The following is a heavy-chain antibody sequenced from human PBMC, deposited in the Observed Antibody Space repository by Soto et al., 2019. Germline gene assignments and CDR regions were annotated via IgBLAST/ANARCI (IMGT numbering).Heavy chain of an antibody. Sequence: RSLTCAVSGGSFTSNNWWTWVRQPPGQGLEWIGEIYRTGSTNYNPSLKSRVTISLDKSENQFSLKVTSLTAADTAVYYCASRDPGTSVDYWGQGTLVTVSS. CDR1: GGSFTSNNW. V-gene: IGHV4-4*02. D-gene: IGHD1-7*01. CDR3: ASRDPGTSVDY. J-gene: IGHJ4*02. CDR2: IYRTGST.